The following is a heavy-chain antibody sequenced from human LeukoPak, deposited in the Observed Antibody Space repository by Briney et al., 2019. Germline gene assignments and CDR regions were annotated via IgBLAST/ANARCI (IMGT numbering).Heavy chain of an antibody. CDR2: IYHNGAT. J-gene: IGHJ4*02. Sequence: PSETLSLPCTVSGGSLKDYYWIWIRQPPGEGLEYMRYIYHNGATDYSPSLNSRVTISVEMSKNQFCLNLRSVTDADTDVYYCTRSDYYTYFNYWGPGTLVTVSS. D-gene: IGHD1-26*01. CDR1: GGSLKDYY. V-gene: IGHV4-59*13. CDR3: TRSDYYTYFNY.